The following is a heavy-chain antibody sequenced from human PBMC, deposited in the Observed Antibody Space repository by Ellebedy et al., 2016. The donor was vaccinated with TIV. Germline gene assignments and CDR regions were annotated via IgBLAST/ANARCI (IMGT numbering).Heavy chain of an antibody. D-gene: IGHD3-22*01. CDR1: GFMFSGFA. CDR2: ISYDGSSR. CDR3: AKGTSSGFNYDRVGCEY. J-gene: IGHJ4*02. Sequence: GGSLRLSCAASGFMFSGFAMHWVRQAPGKGLEWVAVISYDGSSRFYGDSVKGRFTITRDNSKNTLYLQMDRVTAEDTAVYYCAKGTSSGFNYDRVGCEYWGQGTLVTVSS. V-gene: IGHV3-30*18.